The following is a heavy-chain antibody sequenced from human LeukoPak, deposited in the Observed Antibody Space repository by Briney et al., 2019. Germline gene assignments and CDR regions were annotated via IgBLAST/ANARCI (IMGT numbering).Heavy chain of an antibody. V-gene: IGHV4-39*07. D-gene: IGHD3-16*01. CDR1: GGSISSSSYY. CDR3: ARAGGRRRRFDP. J-gene: IGHJ5*02. CDR2: INHSGST. Sequence: PSETLSLTCTVSGGSISSSSYYWGWIRQPPGKGLEWIEEINHSGSTNYNLSLKSRVTISVDTSKNQFSLKLSSVTAADTAVYYCARAGGRRRRFDPWGQGTLVTVSS.